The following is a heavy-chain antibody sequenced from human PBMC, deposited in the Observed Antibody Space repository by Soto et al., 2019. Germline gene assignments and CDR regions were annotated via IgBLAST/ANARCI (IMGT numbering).Heavy chain of an antibody. CDR2: LSGRGGSI. V-gene: IGHV3-23*01. J-gene: IGHJ4*02. CDR3: AKARYYDSTGYLYYFEY. D-gene: IGHD3-22*01. CDR1: GFTFSSYA. Sequence: GGSLRLSCAASGFTFSSYAMSWFGQALGKGLEWVSSLSGRGGSIYYADSVKGRLTIPRDNSKNTLYLQMNSLRAEDMAVYYCAKARYYDSTGYLYYFEYWGQGTLVTVSS.